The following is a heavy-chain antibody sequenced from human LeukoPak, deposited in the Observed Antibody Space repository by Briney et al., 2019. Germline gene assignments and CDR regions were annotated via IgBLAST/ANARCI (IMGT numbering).Heavy chain of an antibody. CDR1: GYTFTGYY. V-gene: IGHV1-2*02. Sequence: ASVKVSCKASGYTFTGYYMHWMRQAPGQGLELMGWINPNSGGTNYAQKFQGRVTITRDTSISTAYMELSRLRSDDTAVYYCAREDGQLVLDYWGQGTLVTVSS. J-gene: IGHJ4*02. CDR2: INPNSGGT. D-gene: IGHD6-13*01. CDR3: AREDGQLVLDY.